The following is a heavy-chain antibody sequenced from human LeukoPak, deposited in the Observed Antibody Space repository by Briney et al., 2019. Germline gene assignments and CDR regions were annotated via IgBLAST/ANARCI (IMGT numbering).Heavy chain of an antibody. Sequence: GGSLRLSCAASGFTFDDYAMHWVRQAPGKGLEWVSGISWNSGSIDYADSVKGRFTISRDNAKNSLYLQMNSLIAEDTALYYCAKDGPRYCTNGVCPPLSRYYGMDVWGQGTTVTVSS. CDR1: GFTFDDYA. D-gene: IGHD2-8*01. CDR2: ISWNSGSI. J-gene: IGHJ6*02. V-gene: IGHV3-9*01. CDR3: AKDGPRYCTNGVCPPLSRYYGMDV.